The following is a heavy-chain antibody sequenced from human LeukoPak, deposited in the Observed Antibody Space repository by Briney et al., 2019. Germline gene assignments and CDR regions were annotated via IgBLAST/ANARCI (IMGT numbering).Heavy chain of an antibody. J-gene: IGHJ4*02. D-gene: IGHD3-9*01. V-gene: IGHV3-23*01. CDR1: GFTFSSYA. Sequence: GGSLRLSCAASGFTFSSYAMSWVGQAPGKGLEWVSAISGSGGSTYYADSVKGRFTISRDNSKNTLYLQMNSLRAEDTAVYYCAKNPRYFDWLLLPADFDYWGQGTLVTVSS. CDR3: AKNPRYFDWLLLPADFDY. CDR2: ISGSGGST.